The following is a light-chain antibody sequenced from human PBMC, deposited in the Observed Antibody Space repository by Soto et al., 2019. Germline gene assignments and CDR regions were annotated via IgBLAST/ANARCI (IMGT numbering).Light chain of an antibody. V-gene: IGLV2-14*03. CDR2: AVT. Sequence: QSVLTQPASVSGSPGQSITLSCTGTSSDVGGYNYVSWYQRHPDKAPKLMIYAVTNRPSGVSDRFSGSKSGNTASLTISGLQTEDEADYYCSSYSTSGTLWVFGGGTKLTVL. CDR3: SSYSTSGTLWV. J-gene: IGLJ3*02. CDR1: SSDVGGYNY.